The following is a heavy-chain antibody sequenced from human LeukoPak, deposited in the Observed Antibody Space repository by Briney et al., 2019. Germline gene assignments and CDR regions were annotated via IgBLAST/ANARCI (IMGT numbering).Heavy chain of an antibody. Sequence: RASETLSLTCTVSGGSISSSSYYWGWIRQPPGKGLEWIGSIYYSGSTYYNPSLKSRVTISVDTSKNQFSLKLSSVTAADTAVYYRARLELAAAGSRWFDPWGQGTLVTVSS. D-gene: IGHD6-13*01. CDR1: GGSISSSSYY. CDR3: ARLELAAAGSRWFDP. V-gene: IGHV4-39*01. CDR2: IYYSGST. J-gene: IGHJ5*02.